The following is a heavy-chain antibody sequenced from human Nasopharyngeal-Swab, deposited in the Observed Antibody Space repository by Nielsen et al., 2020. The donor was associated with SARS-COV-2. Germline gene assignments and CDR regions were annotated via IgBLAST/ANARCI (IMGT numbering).Heavy chain of an antibody. D-gene: IGHD3-3*01. CDR1: GFTFSGYD. Sequence: GQSLKISCAVSGFTFSGYDMHWVRQATGKGLEWVSAIGTGGDTYYPGSVKGRFTISRENAKNSLYLQMNSLRAGDTAVYYCARAPPHYDFWSGYTGGASYFDYWGQGTLVTVSS. V-gene: IGHV3-13*01. J-gene: IGHJ4*02. CDR2: IGTGGDT. CDR3: ARAPPHYDFWSGYTGGASYFDY.